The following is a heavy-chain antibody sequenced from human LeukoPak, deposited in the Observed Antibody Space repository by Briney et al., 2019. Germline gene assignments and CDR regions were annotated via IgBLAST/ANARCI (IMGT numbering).Heavy chain of an antibody. J-gene: IGHJ4*02. Sequence: PGGSLRLSCAASGFTFSSYAMSWVRQAPGKGLEWVSAISGSGGSTYYADSVKGRFTISRDNSKNTLYLQMNSLRAEDTAVYYCARDLFDYYDSSGYYTDYWGQGTLVTVSS. V-gene: IGHV3-23*01. CDR3: ARDLFDYYDSSGYYTDY. CDR1: GFTFSSYA. CDR2: ISGSGGST. D-gene: IGHD3-22*01.